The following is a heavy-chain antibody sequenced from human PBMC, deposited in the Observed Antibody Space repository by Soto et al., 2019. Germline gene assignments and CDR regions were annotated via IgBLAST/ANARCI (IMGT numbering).Heavy chain of an antibody. Sequence: GGSLRLSCAASAFTFKNHWIHWVRQVPLKGLSLFSSITPIFDKTYYAESVKGLFTISRYNSKNRLSLEMKSVRFEDSAVYYCLPRKGDPFTWGPGNLVTVS. D-gene: IGHD3-16*01. CDR2: ITPIFDKT. V-gene: IGHV3-74*01. J-gene: IGHJ4*02. CDR3: LPRKGDPFT. CDR1: AFTFKNHW.